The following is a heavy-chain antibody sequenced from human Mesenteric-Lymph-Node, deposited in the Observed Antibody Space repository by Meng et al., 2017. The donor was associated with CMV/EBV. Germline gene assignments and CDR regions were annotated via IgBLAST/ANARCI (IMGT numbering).Heavy chain of an antibody. J-gene: IGHJ4*02. CDR2: IYSSGST. CDR3: ARQPVYASGFDY. CDR1: GGSISRPSYC. V-gene: IGHV4-39*01. Sequence: VSGGSISRPSYCCGWIRQPPGKGLAWVGSIYSSGSTYYHPSLKSRVTISVGTSKNQFSLKLSSVTAADTAVYYCARQPVYASGFDYWGQGTLVTVSS. D-gene: IGHD2-8*01.